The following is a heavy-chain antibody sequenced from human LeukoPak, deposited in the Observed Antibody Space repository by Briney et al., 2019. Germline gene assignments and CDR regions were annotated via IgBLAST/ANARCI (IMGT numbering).Heavy chain of an antibody. J-gene: IGHJ4*02. CDR1: GFTFSRER. V-gene: IGHV3-74*01. CDR2: IDSDGSSP. D-gene: IGHD3-3*01. CDR3: ARDLRFLGSGSD. Sequence: GGSLRLSCAASGFTFSRERMHWVRQAPGKGLVWVSRIDSDGSSPTYADSVKGRFTISRDNAKNTLYLQMNSLRAEDTAVYYCARDLRFLGSGSDWGQGTLVTVSS.